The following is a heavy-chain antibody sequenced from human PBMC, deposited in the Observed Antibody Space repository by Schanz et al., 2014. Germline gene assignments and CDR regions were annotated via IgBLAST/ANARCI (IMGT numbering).Heavy chain of an antibody. J-gene: IGHJ4*02. CDR1: GYTFTDYY. V-gene: IGHV1-2*02. Sequence: QVQLVQSGAEVKKPGASVKISCKASGYTFTDYYMYWVRQAPGQGLEWMGWINPDSGGTNYAQKFQGRVTMTRDTSISTAYMELSRLRSDDTAVYYCARVTLYCRGGSCPFDYWGQGTLVTVSS. CDR3: ARVTLYCRGGSCPFDY. CDR2: INPDSGGT. D-gene: IGHD2-15*01.